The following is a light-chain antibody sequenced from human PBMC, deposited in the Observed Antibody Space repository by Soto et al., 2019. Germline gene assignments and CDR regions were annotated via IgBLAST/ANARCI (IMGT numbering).Light chain of an antibody. CDR1: QSISSW. J-gene: IGKJ4*01. Sequence: DIQMTQSPSTLSVSIGDRVTITCRASQSISSWVAWYQQKPGKAPKFLIYDASSLESGVPSRFSGSGSGTEFTLTISSLQPDDFATYYCQQYTSFPLTFGGGTKVEIK. CDR3: QQYTSFPLT. CDR2: DAS. V-gene: IGKV1-5*01.